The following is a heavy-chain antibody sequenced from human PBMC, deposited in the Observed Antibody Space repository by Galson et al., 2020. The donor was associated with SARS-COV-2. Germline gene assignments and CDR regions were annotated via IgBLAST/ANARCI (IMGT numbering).Heavy chain of an antibody. CDR2: IYYSGST. J-gene: IGHJ4*02. CDR3: ARGRGGDGYQNSPPLFDY. V-gene: IGHV4-31*03. CDR1: GGSISSGGYY. Sequence: SETLSLTCTVSGGSISSGGYYWSWIRQHPGKGLEWIGYIYYSGSTYYNPSLKSRVTISVDTSKNQFSLKLSSVTAADTAVYYCARGRGGDGYQNSPPLFDYWGQGTLVTVSS. D-gene: IGHD3-16*01.